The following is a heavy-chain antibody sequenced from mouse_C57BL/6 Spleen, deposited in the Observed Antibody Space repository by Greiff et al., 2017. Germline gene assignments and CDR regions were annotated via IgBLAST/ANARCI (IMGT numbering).Heavy chain of an antibody. J-gene: IGHJ4*01. CDR2: IDPSDSYT. CDR3: ARRRRLLNYAMDY. D-gene: IGHD2-3*01. CDR1: GYTFTSYW. Sequence: QVQLQQPGAELVMPGASVKLSCKASGYTFTSYWMHWVKQRPGQGLEWIGEIDPSDSYTNYNQKFKGKSTLTVDKSSNTTYMKLSSLTSEDSAVYYCARRRRLLNYAMDYWGQGTSVTVSS. V-gene: IGHV1-69*01.